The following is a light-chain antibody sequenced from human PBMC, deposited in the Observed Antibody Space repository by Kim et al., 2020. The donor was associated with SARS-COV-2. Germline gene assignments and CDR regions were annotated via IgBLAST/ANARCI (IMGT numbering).Light chain of an antibody. CDR2: QDS. CDR3: QAWDSSTVV. V-gene: IGLV3-1*01. Sequence: VSPGQTARITCSGDKLGDKYACWYQQKPGQSPVLVIYQDSKRPSGIPERFSGSNSGNTAPLTISGTQAMDEADYYCQAWDSSTVVFGGGTQLTVL. J-gene: IGLJ2*01. CDR1: KLGDKY.